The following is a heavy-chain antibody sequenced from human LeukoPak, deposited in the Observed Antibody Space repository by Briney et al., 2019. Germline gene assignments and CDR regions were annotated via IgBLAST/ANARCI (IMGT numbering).Heavy chain of an antibody. CDR1: GYTFTNYD. Sequence: ASVKVSCKASGYTFTNYDIIWVRQATGQGLEWMGWMKPNSGKTGYAQGFRGRVAMTGSTSISTAYMELSTLRSEDTAVYYCARGVYPDYWGQGTLVTVSS. D-gene: IGHD5/OR15-5a*01. CDR3: ARGVYPDY. J-gene: IGHJ4*02. CDR2: MKPNSGKT. V-gene: IGHV1-8*01.